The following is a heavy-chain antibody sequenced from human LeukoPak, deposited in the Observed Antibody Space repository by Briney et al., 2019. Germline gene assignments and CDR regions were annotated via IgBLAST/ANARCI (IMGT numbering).Heavy chain of an antibody. CDR3: ARGSVLVALDY. V-gene: IGHV4-59*01. J-gene: IGHJ4*02. Sequence: SETLSLTCTVSGGSIGSFYWSWIRQPPGKGLEWIGYIYYSGSTNYNPSLKSRVTISVDTSKNQSSLKLNSVTAADTAVYYCARGSVLVALDYWGQGTLVTVSS. CDR2: IYYSGST. D-gene: IGHD3-3*01. CDR1: GGSIGSFY.